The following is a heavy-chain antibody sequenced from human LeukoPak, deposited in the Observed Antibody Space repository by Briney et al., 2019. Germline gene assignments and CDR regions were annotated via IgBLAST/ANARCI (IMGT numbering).Heavy chain of an antibody. CDR1: GFTFSSYW. Sequence: GGCLRLSCAASGFTFSSYWMHWVRQAPGKGRVWVSRINTDGSSTSYADSVKGRLTISRDNSKNTLYLQMNSLRAEDTAVYYCAKRPYYYDSSGYYFDYWGQGTLVTVSS. CDR3: AKRPYYYDSSGYYFDY. D-gene: IGHD3-22*01. J-gene: IGHJ4*02. V-gene: IGHV3-74*01. CDR2: INTDGSST.